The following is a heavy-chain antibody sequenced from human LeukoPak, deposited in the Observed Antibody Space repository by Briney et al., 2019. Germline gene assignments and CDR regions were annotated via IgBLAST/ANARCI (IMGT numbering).Heavy chain of an antibody. CDR2: IIPIFGTA. D-gene: IGHD3-10*01. CDR1: GGTFGSYA. V-gene: IGHV1-69*06. Sequence: GASVKVSCKASGGTFGSYAISWVRQAPGQGLEWMGGIIPIFGTANYAQKFQGRVTITADKSTSTAYMELSSLRSEDTAVYYCARDLSAMARGVGYFDYWGQGTLVTVSS. CDR3: ARDLSAMARGVGYFDY. J-gene: IGHJ4*02.